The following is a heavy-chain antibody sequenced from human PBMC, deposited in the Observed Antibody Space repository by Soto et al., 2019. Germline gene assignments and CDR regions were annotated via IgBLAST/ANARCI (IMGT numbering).Heavy chain of an antibody. D-gene: IGHD5-12*01. J-gene: IGHJ6*02. CDR1: GGSISSGGYY. CDR3: VGPGTSRDYHYGMDV. CDR2: INYSGII. V-gene: IGHV4-31*03. Sequence: SESLSLTCTVSGGSISSGGYYWSWIRQHPGMGLEWVGYINYSGIIYYNPSLKSRVTISVDTSKNQFSLKLSSVTAADTAVYYCVGPGTSRDYHYGMDVWGQGTTVTVSS.